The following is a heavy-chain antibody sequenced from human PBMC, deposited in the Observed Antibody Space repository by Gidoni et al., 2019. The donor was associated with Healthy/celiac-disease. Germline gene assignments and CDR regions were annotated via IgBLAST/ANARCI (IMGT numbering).Heavy chain of an antibody. V-gene: IGHV4-4*02. CDR3: ARDLGGSGPHKDDYYYGMDV. J-gene: IGHJ6*02. D-gene: IGHD3-10*01. Sequence: QVQLQESGPGLVKPSGTLSLTCAVSGGSISSSNWWSWVRQPPGKGLEWIGEIYHSGSTNYNPSLKSRVTISVDKSKNQFSLKLSSVTAADTAVYYCARDLGGSGPHKDDYYYGMDVWGQGTTVTVSS. CDR1: GGSISSSNW. CDR2: IYHSGST.